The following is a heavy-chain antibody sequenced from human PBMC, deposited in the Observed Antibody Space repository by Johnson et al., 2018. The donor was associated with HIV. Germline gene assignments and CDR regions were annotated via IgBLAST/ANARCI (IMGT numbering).Heavy chain of an antibody. CDR3: AGGQPYYDTEKGEAFDI. D-gene: IGHD3-22*01. Sequence: QVQLVESGGGLVKPGGSLRLSCVASGFTFSDYYMSWIRQAPGKGLEWLSYIGSGGTTKYYTDTVKGRFTVSRDNAMNSLFLQLNSLRAEDTALYFCAGGQPYYDTEKGEAFDIWGQGTMVTVSS. J-gene: IGHJ3*02. V-gene: IGHV3-11*01. CDR2: IGSGGTTK. CDR1: GFTFSDYY.